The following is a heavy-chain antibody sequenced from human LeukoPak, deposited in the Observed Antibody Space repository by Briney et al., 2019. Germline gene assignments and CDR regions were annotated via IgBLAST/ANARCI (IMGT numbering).Heavy chain of an antibody. CDR1: GGSFSGYY. CDR2: INHSGST. J-gene: IGHJ4*02. D-gene: IGHD3-10*01. V-gene: IGHV4-34*01. CDR3: AKSNGYGLIDI. Sequence: SETLSLTCAVYGGSFSGYYWSWIRQPPGKGLEWIGEINHSGSTNYNPSLKSRVTISLDTSRNQFSLKLNSVTAADTAVYYCAKSNGYGLIDIWGQGTLVTVSS.